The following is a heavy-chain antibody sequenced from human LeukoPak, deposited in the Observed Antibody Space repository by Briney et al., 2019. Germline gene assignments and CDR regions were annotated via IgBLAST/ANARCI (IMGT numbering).Heavy chain of an antibody. CDR1: GFTVSSNF. CDR3: ARGGDSLHY. D-gene: IGHD3-10*01. V-gene: IGHV3-66*01. J-gene: IGHJ4*02. Sequence: QPGGSLRLSCAASGFTVSSNFMTWVRQAPGKGLEWVPVIYSGGSTYYADSVKDRFTISRDNSKHMLYLQMNSLRAEDTAVCYCARGGDSLHYWGQGTLVTVSS. CDR2: IYSGGST.